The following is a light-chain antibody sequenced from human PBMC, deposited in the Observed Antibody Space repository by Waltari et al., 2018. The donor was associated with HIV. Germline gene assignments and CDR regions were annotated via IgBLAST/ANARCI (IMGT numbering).Light chain of an antibody. CDR1: QDISTF. Sequence: AIRLTQSPSSLSASTGDRVTITCRPSQDISTFLAWFQQKPGEAPHLLIYGASSLENGVPSRFSGSGSGTNFSLTISCLQSEDLATYFCQQYFNYPRTVGQGTRLDIK. CDR3: QQYFNYPRT. V-gene: IGKV1-8*01. CDR2: GAS. J-gene: IGKJ5*01.